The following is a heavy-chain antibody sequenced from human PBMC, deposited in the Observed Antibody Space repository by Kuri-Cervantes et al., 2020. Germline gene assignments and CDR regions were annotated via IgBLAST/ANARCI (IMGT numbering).Heavy chain of an antibody. CDR3: ALLAGAGPIDY. J-gene: IGHJ4*02. CDR2: FDPEDGET. V-gene: IGHV1-24*01. Sequence: GGSLRLSCKVSGYTLTELSMHWVRQAPGKGLEWMGGFDPEDGETIYAQKFQGRVTMTEDTSTDTAYMELRSLRSDDTAVYYCALLAGAGPIDYWGQGTLVTVSS. D-gene: IGHD1-1*01. CDR1: GYTLTELS.